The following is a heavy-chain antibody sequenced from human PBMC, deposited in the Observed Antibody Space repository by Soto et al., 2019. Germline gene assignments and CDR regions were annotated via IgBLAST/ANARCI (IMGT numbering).Heavy chain of an antibody. J-gene: IGHJ6*02. CDR1: GGSISSYY. CDR3: ARVTLYYYGMDV. V-gene: IGHV4-59*01. CDR2: IYYGGST. Sequence: KASETLSLTCTVSGGSISSYYWSWIRQPPGKGLEWIGYIYYGGSTNYNPSLKSRVTISVDTSKNQFSLKLSSVTAADMAVYYCARVTLYYYGMDVWGQGTTVTVSS.